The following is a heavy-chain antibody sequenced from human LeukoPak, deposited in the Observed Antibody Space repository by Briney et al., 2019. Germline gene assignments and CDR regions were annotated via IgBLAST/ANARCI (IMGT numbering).Heavy chain of an antibody. J-gene: IGHJ4*02. CDR3: AKAGTGGGGTHDPDY. CDR1: GFTFRSNG. V-gene: IGHV3-30*02. CDR2: ISYDGNVE. Sequence: GGSLRLSCAASGFTFRSNGMHWVRQAPGKGLEWVAFISYDGNVEYYVDSVKGRFTLSRDNSKNTLYLLMNSLRAADTALFYFAKAGTGGGGTHDPDYWGQGTVVTV. D-gene: IGHD3-16*01.